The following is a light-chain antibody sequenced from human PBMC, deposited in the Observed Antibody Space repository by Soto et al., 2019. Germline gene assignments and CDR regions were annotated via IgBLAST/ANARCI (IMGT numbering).Light chain of an antibody. V-gene: IGLV2-14*01. CDR2: SVS. Sequence: QSALTQPASVSGSPGQSITISCSGTSSDIGTYDHVAWFQQFPGKTPKLMIYSVSNRPSGVSYRFSGSKSGNTASLTISGLQAEDEADYYCISSTGSRSYVFGTGTKLTVL. CDR1: SSDIGTYDH. CDR3: ISSTGSRSYV. J-gene: IGLJ1*01.